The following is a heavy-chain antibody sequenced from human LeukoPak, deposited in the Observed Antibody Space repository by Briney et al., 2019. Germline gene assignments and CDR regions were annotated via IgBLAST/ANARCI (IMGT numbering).Heavy chain of an antibody. CDR3: ASSLSYYYDSRGDY. Sequence: GGSLRLSCAASGFTFSSYAMRWVRQAPGKGLEWVAVISYDGSNKYYADSVKGRFTISRDNSKNTLYLQMNSLRAEDTAVYYCASSLSYYYDSRGDYWGQGTLVTVSS. D-gene: IGHD3-22*01. CDR1: GFTFSSYA. J-gene: IGHJ4*02. V-gene: IGHV3-30-3*01. CDR2: ISYDGSNK.